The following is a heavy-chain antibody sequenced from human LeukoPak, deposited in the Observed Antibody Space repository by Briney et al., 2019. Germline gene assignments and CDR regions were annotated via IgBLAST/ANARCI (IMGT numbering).Heavy chain of an antibody. CDR3: AKEGCTGANCYINC. D-gene: IGHD2-2*02. V-gene: IGHV3-23*01. CDR2: IGGSGGST. Sequence: PGGSLRLSCAASGFAFSRYWMTWVRQTPGKGLEWVSVIGGSGGSTYYADSVKGRFTISRDDSKNTLYLQMNSLRAEDTAVYHCAKEGCTGANCYINCWGQGTLVTVSS. CDR1: GFAFSRYW. J-gene: IGHJ4*02.